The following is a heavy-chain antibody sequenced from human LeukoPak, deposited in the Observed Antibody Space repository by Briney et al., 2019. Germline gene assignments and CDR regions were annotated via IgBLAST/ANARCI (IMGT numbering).Heavy chain of an antibody. Sequence: GGSLRLSCAASGFSVSSNYMSWVRQAPGKGLEWVSVIYSGGSTYYAGSVKGRFTISRDNSKNTLYLQMNSLRAEDTAVYYCARVGGNRPWYFDLWGCGTLVTVSS. D-gene: IGHD4-23*01. V-gene: IGHV3-53*01. J-gene: IGHJ2*01. CDR1: GFSVSSNY. CDR2: IYSGGST. CDR3: ARVGGNRPWYFDL.